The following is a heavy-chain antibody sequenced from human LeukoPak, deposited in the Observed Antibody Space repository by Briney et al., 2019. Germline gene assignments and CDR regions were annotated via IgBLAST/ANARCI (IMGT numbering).Heavy chain of an antibody. CDR1: GYNFTNYW. D-gene: IGHD3-10*01. J-gene: IGHJ6*04. Sequence: GESLRISCKASGYNFTNYWIGWVRQMPGKGLEWMAIVYPGDSDTRYNPSLQGHVTISADKSSSTAYLQWTSLKASDTAMYYCARHPHYGNTPVSRYYYYAMDVWGKGTTVTVSS. CDR2: VYPGDSDT. CDR3: ARHPHYGNTPVSRYYYYAMDV. V-gene: IGHV5-51*01.